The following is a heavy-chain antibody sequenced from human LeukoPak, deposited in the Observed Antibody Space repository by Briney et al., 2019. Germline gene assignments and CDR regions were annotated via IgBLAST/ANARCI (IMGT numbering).Heavy chain of an antibody. CDR3: ARDLDTAMVTGFDY. Sequence: GGSLRLSCAASGFTFSSYEMNWVRQAPGKGLEWVSYISSSGSTIYYADSVKGRFTISRDNAKNSLYLQMNSLRAEDTAVYYCARDLDTAMVTGFDYWGQGTLVTVSS. J-gene: IGHJ4*02. V-gene: IGHV3-48*03. CDR1: GFTFSSYE. D-gene: IGHD5-18*01. CDR2: ISSSGSTI.